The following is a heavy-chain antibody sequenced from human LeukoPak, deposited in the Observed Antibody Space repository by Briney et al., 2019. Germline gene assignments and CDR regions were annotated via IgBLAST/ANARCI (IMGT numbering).Heavy chain of an antibody. CDR1: GGSIRSSDW. V-gene: IGHV4-4*02. CDR2: IYHSGTT. D-gene: IGHD3-10*01. J-gene: IGHJ4*02. Sequence: SETLSLTCAVSGGSIRSSDWWSWVGQPPGKGLEWIGDIYHSGTTNYNPSLKSRVTISVDKSKNQFSLRLSSVTAADAAVYYCARAAAWFGESWGQGTLVTVSS. CDR3: ARAAAWFGES.